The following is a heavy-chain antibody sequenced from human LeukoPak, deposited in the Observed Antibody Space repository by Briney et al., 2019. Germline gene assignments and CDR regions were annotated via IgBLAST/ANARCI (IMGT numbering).Heavy chain of an antibody. V-gene: IGHV3-74*01. J-gene: IGHJ4*02. D-gene: IGHD1-26*01. CDR3: ARGSGNYYFDH. CDR1: GFTFSGYW. CDR2: MNTDGTNT. Sequence: GGSLRLSCAASGFTFSGYWMHWVRQSPGGGLVWVSGMNTDGTNTRIADSAKGRFTISRDNAKNTVYLQMNSLRPEDTAVYYCARGSGNYYFDHWGQGTLVTVSS.